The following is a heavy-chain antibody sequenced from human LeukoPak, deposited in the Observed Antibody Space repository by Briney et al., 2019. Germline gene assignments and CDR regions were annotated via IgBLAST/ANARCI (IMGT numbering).Heavy chain of an antibody. V-gene: IGHV3-30*18. CDR3: AKVGFTGSYMYAFDM. J-gene: IGHJ3*02. D-gene: IGHD1-26*01. CDR2: ISDGGSNK. Sequence: GRSLRLSCVASGFTFSNYGMHWVRQAPGKGLEWVAVISDGGSNKYYPDSAKGRFTISRDNSKSTLNLQMDSLRIEDTAVYYCAKVGFTGSYMYAFDMWGQGTMVTVSS. CDR1: GFTFSNYG.